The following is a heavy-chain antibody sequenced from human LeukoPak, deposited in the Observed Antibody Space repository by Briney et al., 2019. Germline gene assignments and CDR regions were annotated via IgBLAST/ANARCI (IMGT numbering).Heavy chain of an antibody. Sequence: SQTLSLTCAVSGGSISSGSYSWSWIRQPPGKGLEWIGYIYHSGSTYYNPSLKSRVTISVDRSKNQFSLKLSSVTAADTAVYYCARVSFRGDHHFDYWGQGTLVTVSS. V-gene: IGHV4-30-2*01. CDR3: ARVSFRGDHHFDY. J-gene: IGHJ4*02. D-gene: IGHD4-17*01. CDR1: GGSISSGSYS. CDR2: IYHSGST.